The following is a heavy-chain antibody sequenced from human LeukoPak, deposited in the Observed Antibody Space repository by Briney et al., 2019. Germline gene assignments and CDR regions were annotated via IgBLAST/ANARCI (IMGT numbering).Heavy chain of an antibody. J-gene: IGHJ5*02. Sequence: PSETLSLTCAVYGGSFSGYYWSWIRQPPGKGLEWIGEINHSGSTNYNPSLKSRVTISVDTSKNQFSLKLSSVTAADTAVYYCARGRATYLHYGSGSYGNWFDPWGQGTPVTVSS. CDR3: ARGRATYLHYGSGSYGNWFDP. D-gene: IGHD3-10*01. V-gene: IGHV4-34*01. CDR1: GGSFSGYY. CDR2: INHSGST.